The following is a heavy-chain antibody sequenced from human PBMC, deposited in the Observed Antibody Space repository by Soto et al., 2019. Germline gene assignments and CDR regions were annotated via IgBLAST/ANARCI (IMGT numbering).Heavy chain of an antibody. CDR1: GYTFTSYG. Sequence: GASVKVSCKASGYTFTSYGISWVRQAPGQGLEWKGWISAYNGNTNYAQKLQGRVAMTTDTSTSTAYMELRSLRSDDTAVYYCARVGGSEEDYYYYGMDVWGQGTTVTVSS. V-gene: IGHV1-18*01. CDR3: ARVGGSEEDYYYYGMDV. CDR2: ISAYNGNT. J-gene: IGHJ6*02. D-gene: IGHD3-16*01.